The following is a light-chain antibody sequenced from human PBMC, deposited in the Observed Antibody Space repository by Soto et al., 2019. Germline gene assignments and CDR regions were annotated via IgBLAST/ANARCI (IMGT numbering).Light chain of an antibody. V-gene: IGKV1-33*01. J-gene: IGKJ3*01. CDR3: QHYNNLPPFT. Sequence: DIQMTQSPSSLSESVGARVSITCQASEDIRTSLSWFQHKPGRAPKLLIYGASYLETGVPSSVKGSGSGTKFSLNKSSLQPEEISTYYCQHYNNLPPFTFGPGTIVDIK. CDR1: EDIRTS. CDR2: GAS.